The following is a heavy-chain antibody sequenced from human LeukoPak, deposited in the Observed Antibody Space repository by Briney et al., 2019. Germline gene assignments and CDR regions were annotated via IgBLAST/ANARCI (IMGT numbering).Heavy chain of an antibody. CDR3: ARDRGRDWNDFDH. CDR1: GFTFDDYA. Sequence: PGRSLRLSCAASGFTFDDYAMHWVRHTPGKGLEWVSGISWNSGSIGYADSVKGRFTISRDNAENSLYLQMNSLRAEDTALYYCARDRGRDWNDFDHWGRGTLVTVSS. CDR2: ISWNSGSI. D-gene: IGHD1-1*01. V-gene: IGHV3-9*01. J-gene: IGHJ4*02.